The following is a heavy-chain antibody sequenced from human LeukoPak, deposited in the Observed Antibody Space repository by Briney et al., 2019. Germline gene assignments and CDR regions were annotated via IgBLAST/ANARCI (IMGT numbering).Heavy chain of an antibody. CDR1: GGSISSGGYY. V-gene: IGHV4-30-2*01. D-gene: IGHD6-6*01. CDR3: ARVDNYSSSGTYYYYYMDV. CDR2: IYHSGST. J-gene: IGHJ6*03. Sequence: PSETLSLTCTVSGGSISSGGYYWSWIRQPPGKGLEWIGYIYHSGSTYYNPSLKSRVTISVDRSKNQFSLKLSSVTAADTAVYYCARVDNYSSSGTYYYYYMDVWGKGTTVTVSS.